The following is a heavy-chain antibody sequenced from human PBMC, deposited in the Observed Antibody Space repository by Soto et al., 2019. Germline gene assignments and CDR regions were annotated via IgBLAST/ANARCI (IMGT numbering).Heavy chain of an antibody. J-gene: IGHJ4*02. CDR3: ATAEVDY. Sequence: GGSLRLSCAASGFTFANSWMHWIRQAPGNGPEWVSRVTGDGHTIQYADSVKGRFTVSRDNAKNTLFLQMNSLRAEDTAVYYCATAEVDYWGPGTLVTVSS. CDR2: VTGDGHTI. CDR1: GFTFANSW. V-gene: IGHV3-74*03.